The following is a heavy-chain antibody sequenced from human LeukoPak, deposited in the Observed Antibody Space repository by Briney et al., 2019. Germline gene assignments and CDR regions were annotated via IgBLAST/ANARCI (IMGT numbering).Heavy chain of an antibody. D-gene: IGHD2-2*01. Sequence: SVKVSCKASGGTFSSYAISWVRQAPGQGLELMGGIIPIFGTANYAQKFQGRVTITTDESTSTAYMELSSLRSEDTAVYYCARDAGYCSSTSCYLRDRYYYYYMDVWGKGTTVTVSS. CDR3: ARDAGYCSSTSCYLRDRYYYYYMDV. CDR1: GGTFSSYA. CDR2: IIPIFGTA. J-gene: IGHJ6*03. V-gene: IGHV1-69*05.